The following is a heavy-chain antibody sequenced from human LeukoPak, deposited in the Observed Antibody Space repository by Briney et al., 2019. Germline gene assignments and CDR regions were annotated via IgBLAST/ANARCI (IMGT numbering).Heavy chain of an antibody. V-gene: IGHV5-51*01. CDR1: GYSFTSQW. J-gene: IGHJ3*02. CDR2: IYPGDSDT. D-gene: IGHD4-17*01. CDR3: ARGRVRATVSPRSFDI. Sequence: GESLKISCKGSGYSFTSQWIGWVRQMPGKGLEWMGIIYPGDSDTRYGPSFQGQVTISADKSISAAYLQWSSLKASDTAMYYCARGRVRATVSPRSFDIWGQGTMVTVSS.